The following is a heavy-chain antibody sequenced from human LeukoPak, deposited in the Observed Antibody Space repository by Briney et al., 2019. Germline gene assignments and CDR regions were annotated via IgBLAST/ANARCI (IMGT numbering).Heavy chain of an antibody. Sequence: GRSLRLSCAASGFTFDGYAMHWVRQAPGKGLEWVSGISWNSGSIGYADSVKGRFTISRDNAKNSLYLQMNSLRAEDTALYYCAKGLGYCSSTSCSHFDYWGQGTLVTVSS. D-gene: IGHD2-2*01. CDR2: ISWNSGSI. CDR1: GFTFDGYA. J-gene: IGHJ4*02. CDR3: AKGLGYCSSTSCSHFDY. V-gene: IGHV3-9*01.